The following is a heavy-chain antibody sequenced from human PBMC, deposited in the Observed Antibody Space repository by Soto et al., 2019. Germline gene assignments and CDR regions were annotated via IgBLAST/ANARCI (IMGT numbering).Heavy chain of an antibody. CDR2: ISAYNGNT. CDR3: ARGGRLAVAGSLGYYYYGMDV. Sequence: GASVKVSCKASGYTFTSYGISWVRQAPGQGLEWMGWISAYNGNTNYAQKLQGRVTMTTDTSTSTAYMELRSLRSDDTAVYYCARGGRLAVAGSLGYYYYGMDVWGQGTTVTVSS. J-gene: IGHJ6*02. V-gene: IGHV1-18*01. D-gene: IGHD6-19*01. CDR1: GYTFTSYG.